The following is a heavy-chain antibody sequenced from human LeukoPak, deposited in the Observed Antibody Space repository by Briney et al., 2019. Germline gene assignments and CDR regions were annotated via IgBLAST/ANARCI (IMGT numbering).Heavy chain of an antibody. Sequence: SETLSLTCTVSGGSISSGSYYWSWIRQPAGKGLEWIGRIYTSGSTNYNPSLKSRVTISVDTSKNQFSLKLNSVTAADTAVYYCARGVYGYFDYWGQGTLVTVSS. CDR1: GGSISSGSYY. CDR3: ARGVYGYFDY. CDR2: IYTSGST. J-gene: IGHJ4*02. V-gene: IGHV4-61*02. D-gene: IGHD6-6*01.